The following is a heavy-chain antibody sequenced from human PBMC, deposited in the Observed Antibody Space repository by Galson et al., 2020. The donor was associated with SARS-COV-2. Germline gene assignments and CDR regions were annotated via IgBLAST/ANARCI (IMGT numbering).Heavy chain of an antibody. Sequence: GSLRLSCAASGFTFSSYAMSWVRQAPGKGLEWVSAIAISGGSTYYADSVKGRFTISRDNSKNTLSLQMNSLRAEDTAVYYCARIISPRGYYYYYMDVWGKGTTVTVSS. D-gene: IGHD3-10*01. CDR3: ARIISPRGYYYYYMDV. CDR1: GFTFSSYA. CDR2: IAISGGST. V-gene: IGHV3-23*01. J-gene: IGHJ6*03.